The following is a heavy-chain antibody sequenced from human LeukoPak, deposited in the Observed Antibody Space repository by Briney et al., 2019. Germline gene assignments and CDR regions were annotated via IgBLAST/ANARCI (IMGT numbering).Heavy chain of an antibody. Sequence: GESLKISCKGSGYSFTSYWIGWVRQMPGKGLEWMGIIYPGDSDTRYSPSFQGQVTISADKSISTAYLQWSSLKASDTAMYYCARRKHSSGYNDEPGSFAFDIWGQGTMVTVSS. CDR3: ARRKHSSGYNDEPGSFAFDI. CDR2: IYPGDSDT. V-gene: IGHV5-51*01. J-gene: IGHJ3*02. CDR1: GYSFTSYW. D-gene: IGHD3-22*01.